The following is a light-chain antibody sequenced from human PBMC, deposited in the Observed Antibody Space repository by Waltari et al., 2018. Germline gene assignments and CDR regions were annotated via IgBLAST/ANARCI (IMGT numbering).Light chain of an antibody. Sequence: DIVMTQSPDSLAVSLGERATINCKSSQAVLHSPKDKNYLAWYQQRPGRPPKVLIYWASTRESGVPDRFSGSGSGTDFTLTMSSLQPEDVAVYYCQQYHDPPYTFGQGTKLEIK. J-gene: IGKJ2*01. CDR2: WAS. CDR3: QQYHDPPYT. CDR1: QAVLHSPKDKNY. V-gene: IGKV4-1*01.